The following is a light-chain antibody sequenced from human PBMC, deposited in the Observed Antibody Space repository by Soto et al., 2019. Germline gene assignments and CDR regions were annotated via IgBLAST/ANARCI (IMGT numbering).Light chain of an antibody. CDR3: ATWDDDVSGPV. V-gene: IGLV1-44*01. Sequence: QSALTQPPSLSGTPGQRVTISCSGSSSNIGGNTVHWYQHLPGTAPKLLIYNYNLRPSGVVDRFSGSRSGTSASLAISGLRSEDEADYYCATWDDDVSGPVFGGGTKLTVL. CDR2: NYN. CDR1: SSNIGGNT. J-gene: IGLJ3*02.